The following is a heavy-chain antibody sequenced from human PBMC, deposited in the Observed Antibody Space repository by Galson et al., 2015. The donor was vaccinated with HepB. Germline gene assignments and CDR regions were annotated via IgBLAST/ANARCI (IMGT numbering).Heavy chain of an antibody. CDR3: ARDFEWNFDL. D-gene: IGHD3-9*01. V-gene: IGHV3-30-3*01. CDR1: GFTFSAYN. Sequence: SLRLSCAASGFTFSAYNMHWVRQAPVKGLEWLAIISPDGSRIFYADSVRGQFTISRDNSKNTLFLQVDGLRPEDTAMYYCARDFEWNFDLWGQGTLVTVSS. CDR2: ISPDGSRI. J-gene: IGHJ4*02.